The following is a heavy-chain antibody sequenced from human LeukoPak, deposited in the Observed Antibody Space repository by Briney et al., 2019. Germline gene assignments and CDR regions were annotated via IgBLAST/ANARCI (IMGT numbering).Heavy chain of an antibody. CDR1: GFTFSSYA. CDR2: ISYDGSNK. J-gene: IGHJ4*02. D-gene: IGHD2-15*01. CDR3: ARDWGSLRATLYYFDY. Sequence: GGSLRLSCAASGFTFSSYAMHWVRQAPGKGLEWVTVISYDGSNKYYADSVKGRFTISRDNSKNTLYQQMNSLRAEDTAVYYCARDWGSLRATLYYFDYWGQGTLVTVSS. V-gene: IGHV3-30*04.